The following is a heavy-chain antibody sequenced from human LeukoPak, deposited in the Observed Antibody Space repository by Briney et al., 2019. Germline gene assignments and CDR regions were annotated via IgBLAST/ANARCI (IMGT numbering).Heavy chain of an antibody. J-gene: IGHJ4*02. Sequence: SETLSLTCAVSGGSISSSNWWSWVRQPPGKGLEWIGEIYHSGSTNYNPSLKSRVTISVDKSKNQFSLKLSSVTAADTAVYYCARGTRAVAGTQGGTFDYWGQGTLVTVSS. D-gene: IGHD6-19*01. CDR3: ARGTRAVAGTQGGTFDY. CDR2: IYHSGST. CDR1: GGSISSSNW. V-gene: IGHV4-4*02.